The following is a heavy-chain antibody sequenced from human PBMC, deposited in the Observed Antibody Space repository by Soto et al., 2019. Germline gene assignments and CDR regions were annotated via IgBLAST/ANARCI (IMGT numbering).Heavy chain of an antibody. CDR3: ARDQRGDILTGYPGY. J-gene: IGHJ4*02. D-gene: IGHD3-9*01. CDR2: INPSGGGT. Sequence: GASVKVSCKASGYTFTSYYMHWVRQAPGQGLEWMGIINPSGGGTSYAQKFQGRVTMTRDTSTSTVYMELSSLRSEDTAVYYCARDQRGDILTGYPGYWGQGTLVTVSS. CDR1: GYTFTSYY. V-gene: IGHV1-46*01.